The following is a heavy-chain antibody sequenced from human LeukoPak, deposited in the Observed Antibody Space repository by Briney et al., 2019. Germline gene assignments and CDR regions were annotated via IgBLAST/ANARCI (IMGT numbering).Heavy chain of an antibody. D-gene: IGHD1-26*01. V-gene: IGHV3-23*01. CDR1: GFTFSSYA. J-gene: IGHJ6*02. CDR3: AKRGVVGATNNENNYYYYYGMDV. CDR2: ISGSGGST. Sequence: GGSLRLSCAAPGFTFSSYAMSWVRQAPGKGLEWVSAISGSGGSTYYADSVKGRFTISRDNSKNTLYLQMNSLRAEDTAVYYCAKRGVVGATNNENNYYYYYGMDVWGQGTTVTVSS.